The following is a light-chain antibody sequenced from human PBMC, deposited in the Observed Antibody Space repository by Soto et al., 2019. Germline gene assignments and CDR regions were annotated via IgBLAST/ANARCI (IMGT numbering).Light chain of an antibody. CDR2: AAS. Sequence: DIQLTQSPSFLSASVGDRGTFTCRASQGISSYLAWYQQKPGKAPKLLIYAASTLQSGVPSRFSGSGSGTEFTITISSLQPEDFATYYCQQLNTSPWTFGQRPNVDTK. CDR1: QGISSY. CDR3: QQLNTSPWT. V-gene: IGKV1-9*01. J-gene: IGKJ1*01.